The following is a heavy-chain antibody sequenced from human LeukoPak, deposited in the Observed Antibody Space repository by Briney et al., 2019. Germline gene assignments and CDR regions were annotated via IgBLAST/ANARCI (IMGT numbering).Heavy chain of an antibody. CDR2: ISHDGSNK. V-gene: IGHV3-30*04. J-gene: IGHJ5*02. D-gene: IGHD3-22*01. CDR1: GFTFSSYA. Sequence: GGSLRLSCAASGFTFSSYAMHWVRQAPGKGLEWVAVISHDGSNKYYADSVKGRFTISRDNSKNTLYLQMNSLRAEDTAVYYCARDYSSAFDPWGQGTLVTVSS. CDR3: ARDYSSAFDP.